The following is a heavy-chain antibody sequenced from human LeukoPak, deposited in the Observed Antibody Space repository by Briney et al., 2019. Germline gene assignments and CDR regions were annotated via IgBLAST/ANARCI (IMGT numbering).Heavy chain of an antibody. V-gene: IGHV3-20*04. Sequence: PGGSLRLSCAASGFTFDDYGMSWVRQGPGKGLEWVSGINWNGGSIGYADPVKGRFTISRDNAKNSLYLQMNSLRAEDTALYYCARDPTEGFEELLSPPDYWGQGTLVTVSS. CDR1: GFTFDDYG. D-gene: IGHD3-10*01. J-gene: IGHJ4*02. CDR2: INWNGGSI. CDR3: ARDPTEGFEELLSPPDY.